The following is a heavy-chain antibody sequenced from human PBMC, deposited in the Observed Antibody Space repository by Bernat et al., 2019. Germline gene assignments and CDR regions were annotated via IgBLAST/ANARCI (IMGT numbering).Heavy chain of an antibody. V-gene: IGHV3-30*18. CDR3: AKVPTIFGLIISWYMDV. CDR1: GFTFSHYG. CDR2: ISYDGSNK. D-gene: IGHD3/OR15-3a*01. J-gene: IGHJ6*03. Sequence: QVQLVESGGGVVQPGRSLRLSCAASGFTFSHYGMHWVRQAPGKGLAWVAVISYDGSNKYYADSVKGRFTISRDNSKNTLYLQMNSLRPEDTAVYYCAKVPTIFGLIISWYMDVWGKGTTVTVSS.